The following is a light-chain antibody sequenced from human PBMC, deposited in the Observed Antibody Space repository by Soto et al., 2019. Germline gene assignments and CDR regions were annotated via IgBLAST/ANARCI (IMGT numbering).Light chain of an antibody. J-gene: IGKJ2*01. Sequence: DIQMTQSPSTLSASVGDRVTITCRASQSISSWVAWYQQKPGKAPKLLVYKASSLESGVPSRFSGSGSGTEFTLTISSLQPDDFATYYCQQYNSYPYTFGRGTRLEIK. CDR3: QQYNSYPYT. V-gene: IGKV1-5*03. CDR2: KAS. CDR1: QSISSW.